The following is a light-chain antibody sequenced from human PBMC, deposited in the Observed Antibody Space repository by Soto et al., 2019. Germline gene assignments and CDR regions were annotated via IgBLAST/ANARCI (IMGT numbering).Light chain of an antibody. CDR1: QSVSSNF. CDR3: QQYGSSPST. J-gene: IGKJ4*01. Sequence: EIVLTQSPGTLSLSPGERATLSCRASQSVSSNFLAWYQQKPGQAPRLLIYGASSRATGIPDRFSGSGSGTDFTLTISRLEPEDFAVYYCQQYGSSPSTFGGGTKVEIK. V-gene: IGKV3-20*01. CDR2: GAS.